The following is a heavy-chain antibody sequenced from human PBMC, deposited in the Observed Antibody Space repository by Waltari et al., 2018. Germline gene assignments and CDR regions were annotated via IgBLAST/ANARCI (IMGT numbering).Heavy chain of an antibody. CDR2: ISWDGGST. V-gene: IGHV3-43*01. CDR1: GFTFADYP. D-gene: IGHD5-12*01. J-gene: IGHJ4*02. Sequence: EVQLVESGGGLVQPGGSMTLSCAPSGFTFADYPMHWVRQAPVKGLEWVSRISWDGGSTYYADSVKGRFTISRDNSKIFLYLQMNSLRTEDTALDYCATSSRDGYKPDYWGQGTLVTVSS. CDR3: ATSSRDGYKPDY.